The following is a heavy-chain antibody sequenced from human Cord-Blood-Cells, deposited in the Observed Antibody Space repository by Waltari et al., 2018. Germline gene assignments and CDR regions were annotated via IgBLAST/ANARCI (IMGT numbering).Heavy chain of an antibody. CDR3: ARGAATGDY. J-gene: IGHJ4*02. Sequence: QVQLVQSGAEVKKPGASVKVSCKASGYTFTSYGISWVRQAPGQGLEWMGWISAYNGNTKHARKLQGRGTMTPDTTTSTAYMELRSLGSEDTAVDYCARGAATGDYWGQGNLVTVSS. CDR2: ISAYNGNT. CDR1: GYTFTSYG. D-gene: IGHD6-13*01. V-gene: IGHV1-18*01.